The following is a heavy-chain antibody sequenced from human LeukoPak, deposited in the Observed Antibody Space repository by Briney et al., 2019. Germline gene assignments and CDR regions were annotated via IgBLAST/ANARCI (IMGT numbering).Heavy chain of an antibody. V-gene: IGHV4-34*01. D-gene: IGHD4-17*01. CDR3: ARGRYGDYERYFDY. CDR1: GGTFRGYY. Sequence: SETLSLTCAVYGGTFRGYYWSWIRQPPGKGLEWIGEINHSGSTNYNPALKSRVTISVDTSKNQFSLKLSSVTAADTAVYSCARGRYGDYERYFDYWGQGTLVTVSS. J-gene: IGHJ4*02. CDR2: INHSGST.